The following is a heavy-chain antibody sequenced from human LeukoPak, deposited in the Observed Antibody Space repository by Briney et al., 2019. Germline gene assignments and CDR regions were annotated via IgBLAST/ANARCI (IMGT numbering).Heavy chain of an antibody. V-gene: IGHV3-23*01. CDR3: VMTPGDYYYYMDV. CDR2: IRASGGTT. J-gene: IGHJ6*03. Sequence: GGSLRLSCAGSGFTFSSYAMSWVRQAPGKGLEWVSAIRASGGTTFYADSVKGRFTISRDNSKNTLYLQMNSLRADDTAVHYCVMTPGDYYYYMDVWGKGTTVTVSS. CDR1: GFTFSSYA.